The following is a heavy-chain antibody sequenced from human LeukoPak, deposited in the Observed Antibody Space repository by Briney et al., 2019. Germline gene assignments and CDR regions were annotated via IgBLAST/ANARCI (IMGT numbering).Heavy chain of an antibody. CDR3: ASSSLQYYDILTGFYD. D-gene: IGHD3-9*01. J-gene: IGHJ1*01. V-gene: IGHV4-39*02. CDR2: IDGNGRT. Sequence: SGTLSLTCSVSGGAISDRNHYWGWLRQCPGRGREGVGSIDGNGRTYHNPSLKSRVIISVATSKNHFSLKLTSMTAADTAVYYCASSSLQYYDILTGFYDWGQGTLVTVSS. CDR1: GGAISDRNHY.